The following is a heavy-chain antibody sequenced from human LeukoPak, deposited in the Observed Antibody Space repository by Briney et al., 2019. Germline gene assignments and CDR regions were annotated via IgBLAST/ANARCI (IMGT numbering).Heavy chain of an antibody. Sequence: EGSLRLSCAASGFIFSSYGMHWVRQAPGKGLEWVAFIRYDGSNTYYADSVKGRFTISRDNSKNTLYLQMNSLRGEDTAIYYCATYRQVLLPFESWGQGTLVTVSS. D-gene: IGHD2-8*02. CDR2: IRYDGSNT. J-gene: IGHJ4*02. V-gene: IGHV3-30*02. CDR1: GFIFSSYG. CDR3: ATYRQVLLPFES.